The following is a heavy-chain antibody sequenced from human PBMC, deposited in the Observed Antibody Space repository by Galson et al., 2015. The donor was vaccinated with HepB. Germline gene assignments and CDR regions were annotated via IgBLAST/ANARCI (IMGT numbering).Heavy chain of an antibody. CDR1: RFTFDDYA. V-gene: IGHV3-9*01. J-gene: IGHJ3*02. CDR2: ISWNSGSI. CDR3: AKDIEGRGSWYNGDAFDI. D-gene: IGHD6-13*01. Sequence: SLRLSCAGSRFTFDDYAIHWVRQAPGKGLEWVSGISWNSGSIDYADSVKGRFTISRDNAKNSLYLQMNSLRAEDTALYYCAKDIEGRGSWYNGDAFDIWGQGTMVTVSS.